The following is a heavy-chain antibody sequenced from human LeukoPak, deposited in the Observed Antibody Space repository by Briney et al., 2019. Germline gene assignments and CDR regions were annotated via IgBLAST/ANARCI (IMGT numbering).Heavy chain of an antibody. CDR1: GFTFSSYA. V-gene: IGHV3-30-3*01. CDR3: ARGDIVVVVAVAFDI. J-gene: IGHJ3*02. Sequence: GGSLRLSCAASGFTFSSYAMHWVRQAPGKGLEWVAVISYDGSNKYYVDSVKGRFTISRDNSKNTLYLQMNSLRAEDTAVYYCARGDIVVVVAVAFDIWGQGTMVTVSS. CDR2: ISYDGSNK. D-gene: IGHD2-15*01.